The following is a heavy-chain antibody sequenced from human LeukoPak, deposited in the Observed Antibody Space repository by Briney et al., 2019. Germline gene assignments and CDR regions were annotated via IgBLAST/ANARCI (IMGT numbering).Heavy chain of an antibody. J-gene: IGHJ5*02. V-gene: IGHV4-31*03. CDR2: IYYSGST. Sequence: PSQTLSLTCTVSGGSISSGGYYWSWIRQHPGKGLEWIGYIYYSGSTYYNPSLKSRVTISVDTSKNQFSLKLSSVTAADTAVYYCAKANSSGWYQLAWFDPWGQGTLVTVSS. CDR1: GGSISSGGYY. CDR3: AKANSSGWYQLAWFDP. D-gene: IGHD6-19*01.